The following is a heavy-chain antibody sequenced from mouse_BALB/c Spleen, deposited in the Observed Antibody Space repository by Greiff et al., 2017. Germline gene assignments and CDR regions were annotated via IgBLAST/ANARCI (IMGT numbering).Heavy chain of an antibody. CDR3: NLSYRYDGNWYFDV. J-gene: IGHJ1*01. CDR1: GFNIKDYY. V-gene: IGHV14-4*02. Sequence: EVMLVESGAELVRSGASVKLSCTASGFNIKDYYMHWVKQRPEQGLEWIGWIDPENGDTEYAPKFQGKATMTADTSSNTAYLQLSSLTSEDTAVYYCNLSYRYDGNWYFDVWGAGTTVTVSS. CDR2: IDPENGDT. D-gene: IGHD2-14*01.